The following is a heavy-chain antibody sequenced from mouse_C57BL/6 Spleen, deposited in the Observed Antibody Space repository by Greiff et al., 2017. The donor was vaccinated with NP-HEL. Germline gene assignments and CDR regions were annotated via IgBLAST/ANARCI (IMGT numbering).Heavy chain of an antibody. Sequence: EVKVVESGGGLVQSGRSLRLSCATSGFTFSDFYMEWVRQAPGKGLEWIAASRNKANDYTTEYSTSVKGRFIVSRDTSQSILYLQMNALRAEDTAIYYCARRGTTGAMDYWGQGTSVTVSS. J-gene: IGHJ4*01. CDR3: ARRGTTGAMDY. D-gene: IGHD1-1*01. CDR1: GFTFSDFY. CDR2: SRNKANDYTT. V-gene: IGHV7-1*01.